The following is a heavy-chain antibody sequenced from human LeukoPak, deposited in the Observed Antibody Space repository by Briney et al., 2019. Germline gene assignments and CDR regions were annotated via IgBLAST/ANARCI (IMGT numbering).Heavy chain of an antibody. CDR2: ISGSGGST. D-gene: IGHD6-19*01. J-gene: IGHJ5*02. V-gene: IGHV3-23*01. CDR1: GFTVSSNY. Sequence: PGGSLRLSCAASGFTVSSNYMSWVRQAPGKGLEWVSGISGSGGSTYYVDSVKGRFTISRDNSKNTLFLQMNSLRAEDTAVYYCAKHAGYSSANSWFDPWGQGTLVTVSS. CDR3: AKHAGYSSANSWFDP.